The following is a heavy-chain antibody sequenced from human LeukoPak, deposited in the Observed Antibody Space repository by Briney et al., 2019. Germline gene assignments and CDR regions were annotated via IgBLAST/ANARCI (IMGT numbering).Heavy chain of an antibody. CDR1: GGSISSYY. CDR3: ARGSRSGYYYMDV. Sequence: SETLSLTCTVSGGSISSYYWSWIRQPPGKGLEWIGYIYTSGSTNYNPSLKSRVTISVDTSKNQFSLKLSSVTAADRAVYYCARGSRSGYYYMDVWAKGPRSPSP. CDR2: IYTSGST. V-gene: IGHV4-4*09. D-gene: IGHD3-3*01. J-gene: IGHJ6*03.